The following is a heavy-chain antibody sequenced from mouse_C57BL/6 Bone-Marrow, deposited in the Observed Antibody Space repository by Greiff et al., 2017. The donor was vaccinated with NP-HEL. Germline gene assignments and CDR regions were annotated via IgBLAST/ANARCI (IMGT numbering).Heavy chain of an antibody. CDR3: VRGAAQATDFDY. D-gene: IGHD3-2*02. CDR2: IRSKSNNYAT. V-gene: IGHV10-1*01. CDR1: GFSFNTYA. Sequence: EVKLMESGGGLVQPKGSLKLSCAASGFSFNTYAMNWVRQAPGKGLEWVARIRSKSNNYATYYADSVKDRFTISRDDSESMLYLQMNNLKTEDTAMYYCVRGAAQATDFDYWGQGTTLTVSS. J-gene: IGHJ2*01.